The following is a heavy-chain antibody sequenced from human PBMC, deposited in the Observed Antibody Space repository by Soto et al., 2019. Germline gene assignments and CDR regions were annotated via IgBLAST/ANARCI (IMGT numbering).Heavy chain of an antibody. CDR1: GGSISSGGYS. Sequence: PSETLSLTCAVSGGSISSGGYSWSWIRQPPGKGLEWIGYIYHSGSTYYNPSLKSRVTISVDRSKNQFSLKLSSATAADTAVYYCARGGIVAPWFDPWGQGTLVTVSS. D-gene: IGHD2-15*01. CDR2: IYHSGST. J-gene: IGHJ5*02. CDR3: ARGGIVAPWFDP. V-gene: IGHV4-30-2*01.